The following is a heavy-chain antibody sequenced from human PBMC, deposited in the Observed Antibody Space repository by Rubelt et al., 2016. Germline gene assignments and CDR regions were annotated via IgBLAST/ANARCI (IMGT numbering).Heavy chain of an antibody. J-gene: IGHJ5*02. CDR1: GYTFTSYG. V-gene: IGHV1-18*01. Sequence: QVQLVQSGAEVKKPGASVKVSCKASGYTFTSYGISWVRQAPGQGLARMGWISAYNENTNYAQKLQGGVTMTTDTSTSPAYMELRSLRSDDTAVYYCARVMITFGGVIEVGWFDPWGQGTLVTVSS. CDR2: ISAYNENT. D-gene: IGHD3-16*02. CDR3: ARVMITFGGVIEVGWFDP.